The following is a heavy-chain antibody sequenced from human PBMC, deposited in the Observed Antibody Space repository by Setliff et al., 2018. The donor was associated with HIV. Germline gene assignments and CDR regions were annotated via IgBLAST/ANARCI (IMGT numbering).Heavy chain of an antibody. J-gene: IGHJ4*02. Sequence: SVKVSCKASGGTFSSYAISWVRQAPGQGLEWMGGIIPIFGTANYAQKFQGRVTITTDESTSTVYMELSSLRSEDTAVYYCARFSGSGYDGFDPPRDYWGQGTLVTVSS. CDR2: IIPIFGTA. CDR3: ARFSGSGYDGFDPPRDY. CDR1: GGTFSSYA. D-gene: IGHD5-12*01. V-gene: IGHV1-69*05.